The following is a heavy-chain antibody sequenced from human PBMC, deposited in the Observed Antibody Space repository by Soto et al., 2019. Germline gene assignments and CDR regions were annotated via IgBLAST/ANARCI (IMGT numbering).Heavy chain of an antibody. V-gene: IGHV3-30*18. CDR2: ISYDGSNK. CDR1: GFTFSSYG. CDR3: AKDPSWGPCDY. D-gene: IGHD3-16*01. Sequence: GGSVRLSCAASGFTFSSYGMHWVRQAPGKGLEWVAVISYDGSNKYYADSVKGRFTISRDNAKNTLYLQMNSLRAEDTAVYYCAKDPSWGPCDYWGQGTLVTVSS. J-gene: IGHJ4*02.